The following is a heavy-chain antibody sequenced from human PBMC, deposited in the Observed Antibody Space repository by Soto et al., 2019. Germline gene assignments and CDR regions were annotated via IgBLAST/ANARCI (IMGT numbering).Heavy chain of an antibody. Sequence: EVQLVASGGGLVQPGGPLRLPCVGSGFTFGGYRLHWVRQAPGKGLVWVSLINSGGSIRNYADFVKGRFSISRDNAKNTLFLEMSSLSAEDTAVYYCGRELYNFGPYLDFWGQGTLVTVSS. CDR2: INSGGSIR. V-gene: IGHV3-74*01. J-gene: IGHJ4*02. CDR3: GRELYNFGPYLDF. D-gene: IGHD1-1*01. CDR1: GFTFGGYR.